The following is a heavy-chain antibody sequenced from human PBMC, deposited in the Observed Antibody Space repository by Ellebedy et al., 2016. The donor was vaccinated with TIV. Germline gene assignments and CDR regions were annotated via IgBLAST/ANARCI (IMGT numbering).Heavy chain of an antibody. CDR3: ARVVWQLPVSYAFDI. CDR2: IYYSGST. J-gene: IGHJ3*02. CDR1: GGSISSGDYY. Sequence: MPSETLSLTCTVSGGSISSGDYYWSWIRQPPGKGLEWIGYIYYSGSTNYNPSLKSRVTISVDTSKNQFSLKLSSVTTADTAVYYCARVVWQLPVSYAFDIWGQGTMITVSS. D-gene: IGHD2-15*01. V-gene: IGHV4-61*08.